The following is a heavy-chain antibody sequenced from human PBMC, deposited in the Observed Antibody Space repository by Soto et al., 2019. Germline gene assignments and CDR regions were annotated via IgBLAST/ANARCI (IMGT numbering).Heavy chain of an antibody. CDR1: GGTFSSYA. V-gene: IGHV1-69*13. CDR3: AVPSIAASYYYYYGMDV. J-gene: IGHJ6*02. Sequence: SVKVSCKASGGTFSSYAISWVRQAPRQGLEWMGGIIPIFGTANYAQKFQGRVTITADESTSTAYMELSSLRSEDTAVYYCAVPSIAASYYYYYGMDVWGQGTTVTVSS. D-gene: IGHD6-6*01. CDR2: IIPIFGTA.